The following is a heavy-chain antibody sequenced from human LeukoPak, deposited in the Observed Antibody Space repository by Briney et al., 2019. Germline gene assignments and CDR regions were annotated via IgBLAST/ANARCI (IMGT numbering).Heavy chain of an antibody. J-gene: IGHJ4*02. CDR2: IRGDGEST. D-gene: IGHD3-22*01. CDR1: GFTFDDYA. V-gene: IGHV3-43*02. Sequence: PGGSLRLSCAASGFTFDDYAMHWVRQVPGKGLEWVSLIRGDGESTYYADSVKGRFTISRDNRKNSLYLQMNSLRTEDTALYYCAKDIDFYDSSGYYHAGFDYLGQGTLVNVSS. CDR3: AKDIDFYDSSGYYHAGFDY.